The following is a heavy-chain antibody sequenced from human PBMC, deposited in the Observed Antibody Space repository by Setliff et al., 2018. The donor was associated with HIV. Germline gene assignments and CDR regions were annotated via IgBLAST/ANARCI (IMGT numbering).Heavy chain of an antibody. Sequence: SVKVSCKASGDNFTGHSISWVRQAPGQGLEWMGGIVPIFGTPNYAQKLKGRLTITADESTSTVYMELSSLRSEDTAVYFCARDSRDIVVVIAPEPEPCYYYGMDFWGEGTTVTVSS. CDR2: IVPIFGTP. D-gene: IGHD2-15*01. CDR3: ARDSRDIVVVIAPEPEPCYYYGMDF. V-gene: IGHV1-69*13. CDR1: GDNFTGHS. J-gene: IGHJ6*04.